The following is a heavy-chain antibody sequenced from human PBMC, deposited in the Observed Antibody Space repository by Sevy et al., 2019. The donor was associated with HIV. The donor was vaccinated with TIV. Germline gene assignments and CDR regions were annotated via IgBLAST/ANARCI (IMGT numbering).Heavy chain of an antibody. J-gene: IGHJ4*02. Sequence: GGSLRLSCAASGFTFDDYAMHWVRQAPGKGLEWVSGISWNSGSIGYADSVKGRFTISRDNAKNSLYLQMNSLRVEDTALYYCAKDIGGGWGSGSYPAFDYWGQGTLVTVSS. CDR1: GFTFDDYA. CDR2: ISWNSGSI. CDR3: AKDIGGGWGSGSYPAFDY. D-gene: IGHD3-10*01. V-gene: IGHV3-9*01.